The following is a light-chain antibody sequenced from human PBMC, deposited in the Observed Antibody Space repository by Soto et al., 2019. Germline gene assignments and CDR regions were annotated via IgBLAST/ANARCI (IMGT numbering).Light chain of an antibody. Sequence: VQMTKAPSTLSASVVDRVTITCRASQSISSWLAWYQQKPGKAPKLLIYKASSLESGVPSRFSGSGSGTEFTLTISSLQPDDFATYYCQQYNSYPLTFGGGTKVDIK. CDR3: QQYNSYPLT. CDR2: KAS. V-gene: IGKV1-5*03. CDR1: QSISSW. J-gene: IGKJ4*01.